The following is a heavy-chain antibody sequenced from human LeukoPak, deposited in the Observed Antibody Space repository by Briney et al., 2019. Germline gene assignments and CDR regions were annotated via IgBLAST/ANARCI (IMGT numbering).Heavy chain of an antibody. CDR3: ARESEKTEAHYYYYYMDV. Sequence: ASVKVSCKASGYTFSTYAISWVRQAPGQGLGWLGWINAYSGNTNSPQRLQGRVTMTTDTSTSTAYMELRSLRSDDTAVYYCARESEKTEAHYYYYYMDVWGKGTTVAVSS. V-gene: IGHV1-18*01. D-gene: IGHD1-14*01. J-gene: IGHJ6*03. CDR1: GYTFSTYA. CDR2: INAYSGNT.